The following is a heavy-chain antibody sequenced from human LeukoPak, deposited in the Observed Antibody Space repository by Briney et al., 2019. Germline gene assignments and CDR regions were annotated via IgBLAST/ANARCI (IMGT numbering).Heavy chain of an antibody. CDR1: GGSISSYY. V-gene: IGHV4-4*07. Sequence: SETLSLTCTVSGGSISSYYWSWIRQPARKGLEWIGRIYNSGSTNYNPSLKSRVTISTDMSKNQFSLNLSSVTAADTAVYYCARQTFGALYFDSWGQGTLVTVSS. CDR2: IYNSGST. J-gene: IGHJ4*02. D-gene: IGHD3-10*01. CDR3: ARQTFGALYFDS.